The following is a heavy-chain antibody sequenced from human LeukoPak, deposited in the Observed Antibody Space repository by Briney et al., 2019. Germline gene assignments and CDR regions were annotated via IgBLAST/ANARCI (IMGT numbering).Heavy chain of an antibody. CDR2: INSDGNST. CDR3: ARGRYYGMDV. J-gene: IGHJ6*02. Sequence: GGSLRLSCAASGFTFSGFWMHWVRQAPGKGLVWVSRINSDGNSTTYADSVKGRFTISRDNAKNTLYLQMSSLRAEDRAVYYCARGRYYGMDVWGQGTTVTVSS. CDR1: GFTFSGFW. V-gene: IGHV3-74*01.